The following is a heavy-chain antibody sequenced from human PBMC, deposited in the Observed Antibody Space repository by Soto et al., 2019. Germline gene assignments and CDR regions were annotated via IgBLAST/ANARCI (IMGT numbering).Heavy chain of an antibody. J-gene: IGHJ4*02. CDR1: GYTFTSYA. CDR3: ARGVAARLATFDY. D-gene: IGHD6-6*01. Sequence: SGEVSLRASGYTFTSYAMHWVRQAPGQRLEWMGWINAGNGNTKYSQKFQGRVTITRDTSASTAYMELSSLRSEDTAVYYCARGVAARLATFDYWAQGTLVTVSS. CDR2: INAGNGNT. V-gene: IGHV1-3*01.